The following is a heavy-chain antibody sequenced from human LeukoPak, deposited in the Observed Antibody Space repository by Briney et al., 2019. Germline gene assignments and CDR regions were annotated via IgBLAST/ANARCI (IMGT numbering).Heavy chain of an antibody. V-gene: IGHV4-39*01. CDR3: ARLDY. J-gene: IGHJ4*02. CDR1: GGSINSSSHY. CDR2: IYYSGST. Sequence: PSETLSPTCTVSGGSINSSSHYWGWIRQPPGKGLEWIGSIYYSGSTYYNPSLMSRVTISVDTSKNQFSLKLSSVTAADTAVYFCARLDYWGQGTLVIVSS.